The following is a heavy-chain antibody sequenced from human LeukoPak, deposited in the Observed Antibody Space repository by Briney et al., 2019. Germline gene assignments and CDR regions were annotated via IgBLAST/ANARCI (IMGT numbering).Heavy chain of an antibody. CDR3: AKGKGYCSGGSCGPFDY. CDR2: ISGSGGST. CDR1: GFTFSSYG. J-gene: IGHJ4*02. D-gene: IGHD2-15*01. Sequence: GGSLRLSCAASGFTFSSYGMSWVRQAPGKGLEWVSAISGSGGSTYYADSVKGRFTISRDNSKNTLYLQMNSLRAENTAVYYCAKGKGYCSGGSCGPFDYWGQGTLVTVSS. V-gene: IGHV3-23*01.